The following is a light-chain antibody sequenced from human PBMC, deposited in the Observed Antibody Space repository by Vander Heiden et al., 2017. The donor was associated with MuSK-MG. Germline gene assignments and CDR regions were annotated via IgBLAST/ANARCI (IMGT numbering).Light chain of an antibody. Sequence: DVQVTQCPSSLSASVGDRVTITCRASQSISSYLNWYQQKPGKAPKLLIYAASSLQSGVPSRFSGSGSGTDFTLTISSLQPEDFATYYCQQSYSTPFTFGPGTKVDIK. CDR3: QQSYSTPFT. CDR1: QSISSY. J-gene: IGKJ3*01. V-gene: IGKV1-39*01. CDR2: AAS.